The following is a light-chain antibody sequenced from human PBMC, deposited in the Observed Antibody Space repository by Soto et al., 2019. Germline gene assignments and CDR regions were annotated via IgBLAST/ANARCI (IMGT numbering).Light chain of an antibody. V-gene: IGLV1-51*01. CDR1: NTNIGNHF. CDR2: DND. Sequence: QSVLTQPPSLFAAPGQNVTISCSGSNTNIGNHFVSWYQQLPGTAPRLLIYDNDKRPSGIPDRFSGSKSGTSASLDITGLQSGVEADYYCATWDSRLSSTVFGAGTQLTVL. J-gene: IGLJ7*01. CDR3: ATWDSRLSSTV.